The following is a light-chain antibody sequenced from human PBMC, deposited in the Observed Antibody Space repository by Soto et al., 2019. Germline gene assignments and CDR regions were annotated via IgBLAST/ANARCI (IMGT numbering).Light chain of an antibody. CDR3: QQRSSWPLT. Sequence: EIVLTQSPATLSLSPGERATLSCRASQSVSSYFAWYQQKPGQAPRLLIYDASNRATGIPARFSGSGSGTDFTLTISSLEPEDFAVYYCQQRSSWPLTFGQGTNVDIK. J-gene: IGKJ1*01. CDR1: QSVSSY. CDR2: DAS. V-gene: IGKV3-11*01.